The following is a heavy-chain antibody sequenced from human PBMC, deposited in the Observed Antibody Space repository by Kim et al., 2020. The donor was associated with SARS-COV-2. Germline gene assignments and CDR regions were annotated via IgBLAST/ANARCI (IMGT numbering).Heavy chain of an antibody. V-gene: IGHV4-39*02. J-gene: IGHJ5*02. CDR2: IYYTGDT. D-gene: IGHD6-6*01. Sequence: SETLSLTCTVSGGSVSSSNYCCGWIRQPPGKGLEWIGNIYYTGDTYYNPSLKSRVTISVDTSKNHFSLQLISLTAADTAVYYCARLEYSSSSRVFAPWGQGTLVTVSS. CDR1: GGSVSSSNYC. CDR3: ARLEYSSSSRVFAP.